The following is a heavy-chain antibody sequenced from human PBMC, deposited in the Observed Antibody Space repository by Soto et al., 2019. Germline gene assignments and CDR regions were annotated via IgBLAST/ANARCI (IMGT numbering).Heavy chain of an antibody. V-gene: IGHV1-69*13. Sequence: SVKVSCKASGGTFSSYAISWVRQAPGQGLEWMGGIIPIFGTANYAQKFQGRVTITADESTSTAYMELSSLRSEDTAVYYCAREGYSSIPSRDYYGMDVWGQGTTVTVSS. CDR1: GGTFSSYA. J-gene: IGHJ6*02. CDR2: IIPIFGTA. D-gene: IGHD6-13*01. CDR3: AREGYSSIPSRDYYGMDV.